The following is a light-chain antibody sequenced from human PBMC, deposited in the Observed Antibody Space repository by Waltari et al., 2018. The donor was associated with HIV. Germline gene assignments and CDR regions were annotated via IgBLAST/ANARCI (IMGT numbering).Light chain of an antibody. J-gene: IGLJ1*01. CDR2: RND. Sequence: QSVLTQPPSASGTPGQRVTISCSGGSSNIGSNYVFCYQLLPGTAPKLLVYRNDRRPSGVPDRLSGSKSGTSASLAIGGLRSEDEADYYCAAWDDSLSGYVFGTGTKVTVL. CDR1: SSNIGSNY. CDR3: AAWDDSLSGYV. V-gene: IGLV1-47*01.